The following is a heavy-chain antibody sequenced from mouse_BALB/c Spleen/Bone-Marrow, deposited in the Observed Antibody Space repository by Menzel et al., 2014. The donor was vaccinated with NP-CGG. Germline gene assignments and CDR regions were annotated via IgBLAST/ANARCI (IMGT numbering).Heavy chain of an antibody. CDR2: IKPGSGGT. CDR3: ARQLGPPYAMDY. Sequence: VKVVESGAELVRPGTSVKVSCKASGYAFTNYLIEWVKQRPGQGLEWIGVIKPGSGGTNYNEKFKGKATLTADKSSSSAYMQLSSLTSDDSAVYFCARQLGPPYAMDYWGQGTSVTVSS. CDR1: GYAFTNYL. D-gene: IGHD3-1*01. J-gene: IGHJ4*01. V-gene: IGHV1-54*01.